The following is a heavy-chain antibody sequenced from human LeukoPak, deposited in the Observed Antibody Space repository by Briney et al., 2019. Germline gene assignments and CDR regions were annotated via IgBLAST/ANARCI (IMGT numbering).Heavy chain of an antibody. CDR2: VSDTGRA. Sequence: SETLSLTCTASGGSITGYYWTWIRQPAGKGLEWIGRVSDTGRAYYNPSPERRVSISLDTSNNRFSLKVTSVSAADTAVYFCARGTDMTPMSVYYSFVDWGQGTLVSVSS. J-gene: IGHJ4*02. CDR1: GGSITGYY. D-gene: IGHD5/OR15-5a*01. CDR3: ARGTDMTPMSVYYSFVD. V-gene: IGHV4-4*07.